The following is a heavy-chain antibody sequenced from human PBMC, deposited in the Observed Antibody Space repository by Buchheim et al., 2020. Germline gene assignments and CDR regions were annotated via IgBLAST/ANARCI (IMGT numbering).Heavy chain of an antibody. CDR2: ISGSTTTI. D-gene: IGHD1/OR15-1a*01. CDR1: GLTFSTYS. CDR3: ARDRTSMDV. V-gene: IGHV3-48*01. Sequence: EVQLVESGGGLVQPGGSLRLSCAASGLTFSTYSMNWVRQAPGKGLEWVSYISGSTTTIYYADSVRGRFTISSDNAKNSLYLQMNSLRAEDTAVYYCARDRTSMDVWGRGTT. J-gene: IGHJ6*02.